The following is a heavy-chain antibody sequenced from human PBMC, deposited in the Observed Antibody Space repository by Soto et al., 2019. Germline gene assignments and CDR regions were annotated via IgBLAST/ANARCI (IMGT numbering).Heavy chain of an antibody. J-gene: IGHJ6*02. CDR2: INAGNGNT. Sequence: ASVKVSCKASGYTFTSYAMHWVRQAPGQRLEWMGWINAGNGNTKYSQKFQGRVTITRDTSASTAYMGLSSLRSEDTAVYYCARVYYSNYDPYYYYGMDVWGQGTTVTVSS. V-gene: IGHV1-3*01. CDR1: GYTFTSYA. CDR3: ARVYYSNYDPYYYYGMDV. D-gene: IGHD4-4*01.